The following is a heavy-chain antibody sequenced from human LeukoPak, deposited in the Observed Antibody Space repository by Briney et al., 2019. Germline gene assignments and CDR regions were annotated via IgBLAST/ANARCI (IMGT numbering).Heavy chain of an antibody. CDR2: ISGSGGNT. Sequence: GGSLRLSCAASGFTFPNYVMSWVRQAPGKGLEWVSAISGSGGNTYYADSVKGRFTISRDNAKNSLYLQMNSLRAEDTAVYYCARDSGWFDPWGQGTLVTVSS. CDR1: GFTFPNYV. CDR3: ARDSGWFDP. V-gene: IGHV3-23*01. J-gene: IGHJ5*02.